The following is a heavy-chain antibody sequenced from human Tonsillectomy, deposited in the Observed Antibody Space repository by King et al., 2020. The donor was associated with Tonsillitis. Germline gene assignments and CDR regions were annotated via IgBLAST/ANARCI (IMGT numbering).Heavy chain of an antibody. D-gene: IGHD3-16*01. CDR2: ISWNSGFI. J-gene: IGHJ6*01. V-gene: IGHV3-9*01. CDR1: GMTFDEYA. CDR3: TKGTSQGALGFYAMDV. Sequence: VQLVESGGGLVKPGRSLRLSCAVSGMTFDEYAMHWVRQSPGKGLEWVAGISWNSGFIEYADSVKGRFSISRDNANNSLFLQMHSLSSEDTALYYCTKGTSQGALGFYAMDVWGQGATVTVSS.